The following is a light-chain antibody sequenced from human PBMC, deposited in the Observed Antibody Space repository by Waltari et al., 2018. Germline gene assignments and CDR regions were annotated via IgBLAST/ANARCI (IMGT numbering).Light chain of an antibody. CDR2: DPS. J-gene: IGKJ4*01. CDR3: QQRSNWPLT. Sequence: EIVLTQSPATLSLSPGERATLSCTASQSMSRYLSWYQQKPGQAPKLLIYDPSNRATGIPARFSGSGSGTDFTLTISSLEPEDCAVYYWQQRSNWPLTFGGGTKVEIK. CDR1: QSMSRY. V-gene: IGKV3-11*01.